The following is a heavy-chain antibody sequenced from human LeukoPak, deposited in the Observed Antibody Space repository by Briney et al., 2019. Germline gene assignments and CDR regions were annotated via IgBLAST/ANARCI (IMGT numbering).Heavy chain of an antibody. J-gene: IGHJ5*02. Sequence: SETLPLTCTVSGGSISSYYWSWIRQPPGKGLGWIGYIYTSGSTNYNPSLKSRVTISVDTSKNQFSLKLSSVTPADTAVYYCARHEGLYVNWFDPWGQGTLVTVSS. CDR3: ARHEGLYVNWFDP. CDR1: GGSISSYY. V-gene: IGHV4-4*09. CDR2: IYTSGST. D-gene: IGHD3-10*02.